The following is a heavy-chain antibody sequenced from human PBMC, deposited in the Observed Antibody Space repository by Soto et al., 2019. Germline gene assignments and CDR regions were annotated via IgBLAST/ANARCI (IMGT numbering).Heavy chain of an antibody. CDR1: GFTFSSYA. CDR3: ARELGGYSYGSIFYYYGMDV. CDR2: ISYDGSNK. Sequence: GGSLRLSCAASGFTFSSYAMHWVRQAPGKGLEWVAVISYDGSNKYYADSVKGRFTISRDNSKNTLYLQMNSLRAEDTAVYYWARELGGYSYGSIFYYYGMDVWGQGTTVTVSS. J-gene: IGHJ6*02. V-gene: IGHV3-30-3*01. D-gene: IGHD5-18*01.